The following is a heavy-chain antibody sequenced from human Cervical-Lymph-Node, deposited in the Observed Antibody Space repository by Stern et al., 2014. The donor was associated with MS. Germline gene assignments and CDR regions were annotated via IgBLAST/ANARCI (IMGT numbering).Heavy chain of an antibody. J-gene: IGHJ4*02. V-gene: IGHV4-39*01. CDR3: ARQNANGWQLNFDY. CDR1: GGSISSTSYY. D-gene: IGHD6-19*01. Sequence: QLQLQESGPGLVKPSETLSLTCSVSGGSISSTSYYWGWIRQPPGKGLEWLGIIFYSGSPYYKPSLRSRLPISIDTSRRHFPLKRTSLTAADTAVYYCARQNANGWQLNFDYWGQGTLVPVSS. CDR2: IFYSGSP.